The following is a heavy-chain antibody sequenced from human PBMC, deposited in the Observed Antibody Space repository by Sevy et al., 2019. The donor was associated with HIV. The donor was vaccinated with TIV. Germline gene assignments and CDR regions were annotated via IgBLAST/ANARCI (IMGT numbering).Heavy chain of an antibody. V-gene: IGHV3-48*02. CDR2: ITGSSSVI. CDR1: GFTFRTDI. Sequence: GESLKISCAASGFTFRTDIMGWVRQAPGKGLEWVSYITGSSSVINYADSVKGRFTISRDNAKNSLSLQLDSLRDEDTAVYYCARGHGANWGQGTLVTVSS. D-gene: IGHD3-10*01. J-gene: IGHJ4*02. CDR3: ARGHGAN.